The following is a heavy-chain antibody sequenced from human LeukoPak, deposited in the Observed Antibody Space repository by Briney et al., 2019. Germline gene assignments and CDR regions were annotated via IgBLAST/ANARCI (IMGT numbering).Heavy chain of an antibody. Sequence: GGSLRLSCGAWGFTFSNYGMNWVCQAPGKGLEWVSYIRSSRDAIYYADAVKVRFTISKDNDKNSLSLEMNRLRDEHTAVYYCARAMRSGYGYWGQGTLVTVPS. CDR3: ARAMRSGYGY. J-gene: IGHJ4*02. V-gene: IGHV3-48*02. CDR1: GFTFSNYG. D-gene: IGHD5-12*01. CDR2: IRSSRDAI.